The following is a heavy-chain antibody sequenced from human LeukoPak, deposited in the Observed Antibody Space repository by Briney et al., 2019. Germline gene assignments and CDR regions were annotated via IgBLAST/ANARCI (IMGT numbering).Heavy chain of an antibody. CDR1: GGSISTYY. J-gene: IGHJ4*02. V-gene: IGHV4-59*08. CDR2: ISDSGST. D-gene: IGHD5-24*01. CDR3: ARHLKKDGYNYYFDY. Sequence: SETLSLTCTVSGGSISTYYWSWIRQPPGKGLEWIGFISDSGSTDYNPSLTSRVTISVDTSKNQFSLRLSSVTAADTAVYYCARHLKKDGYNYYFDYWGQGTLVTVSS.